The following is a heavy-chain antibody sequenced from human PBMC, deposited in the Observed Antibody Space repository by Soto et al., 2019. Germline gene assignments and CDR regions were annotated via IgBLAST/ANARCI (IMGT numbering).Heavy chain of an antibody. J-gene: IGHJ4*02. CDR2: ICPSGSYM. CDR3: ARFGLLTFDC. Sequence: GGSLRLSFAASGFIFNTYSMDWVRQAPGKGLEWVASICPSGSYMYYGVSLKGRFTVTRDNAKNSLYLQMDSLRSYDTAIYYCARFGLLTFDCWGQGTLVTVSS. CDR1: GFIFNTYS. D-gene: IGHD2-21*02. V-gene: IGHV3-21*01.